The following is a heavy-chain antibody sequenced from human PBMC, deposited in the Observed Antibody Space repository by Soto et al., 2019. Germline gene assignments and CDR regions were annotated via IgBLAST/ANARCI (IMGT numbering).Heavy chain of an antibody. CDR3: ARGIVGATLY. CDR2: INPNSGGT. D-gene: IGHD1-26*01. J-gene: IGHJ4*02. Sequence: ASVKVSCKASGYTFTSYAMDWVRQAPGQGLEWMGWINPNSGGTNYAQKFQGWVTMTRDTSISTAYMELSRLRSDDTAVYYCARGIVGATLYWGQGTLVTVSS. V-gene: IGHV1-2*04. CDR1: GYTFTSYA.